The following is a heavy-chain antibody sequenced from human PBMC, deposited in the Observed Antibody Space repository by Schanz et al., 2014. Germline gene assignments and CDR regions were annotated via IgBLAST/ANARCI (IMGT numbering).Heavy chain of an antibody. V-gene: IGHV3-7*04. CDR1: GFTFSDYY. CDR2: IKHDGDEK. CDR3: AKDLGSGNWGFDY. D-gene: IGHD3-10*01. J-gene: IGHJ4*02. Sequence: VQLVESGGGFVKPGGSLRLSCAASGFTFSDYYMTWIRQAPGKGLEWVANIKHDGDEKDYVDSVKGRFTISRDNSKNTVDLQINSLRAEDTAVYYCAKDLGSGNWGFDYWGQGILVTVSS.